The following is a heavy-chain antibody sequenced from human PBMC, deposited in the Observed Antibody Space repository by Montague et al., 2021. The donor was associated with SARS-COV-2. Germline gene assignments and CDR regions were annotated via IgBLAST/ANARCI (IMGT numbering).Heavy chain of an antibody. Sequence: SETLSLTCTVSGGPISSRSYYWVWIRQPPGKGLEWIVSIYYSGSTYYNPSLKGRFTISVDTSKNQFSLKLSSVTAADTALYYCAGNPAAYYGWGSYPTWENWFDPWGQGTLVTVSS. CDR1: GGPISSRSYY. CDR2: IYYSGST. V-gene: IGHV4-39*01. CDR3: AGNPAAYYGWGSYPTWENWFDP. J-gene: IGHJ5*02. D-gene: IGHD3-10*01.